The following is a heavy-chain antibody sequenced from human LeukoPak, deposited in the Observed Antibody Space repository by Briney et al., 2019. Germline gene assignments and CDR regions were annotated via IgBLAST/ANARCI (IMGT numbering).Heavy chain of an antibody. CDR2: IGTTSSGI. V-gene: IGHV3-48*02. CDR3: ARAYYASGSFYNDY. CDR1: GFTFSSFS. J-gene: IGHJ4*02. D-gene: IGHD3-10*01. Sequence: AGGSLRLSCAASGFTFSSFSMNWVRQAPGKGLEWVSFIGTTSSGIYYADSVKGRFTISRDNAKSSLYLQMNNLRDEDTAVYYCARAYYASGSFYNDYWGQGTLVTVSS.